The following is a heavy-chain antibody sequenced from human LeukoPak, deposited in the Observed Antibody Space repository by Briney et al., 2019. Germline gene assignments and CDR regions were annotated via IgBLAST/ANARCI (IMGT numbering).Heavy chain of an antibody. J-gene: IGHJ6*02. Sequence: GGSLRLSCAASGFTFDDYAMHWVRQAPGKGLEWVSGISWNSGSIGYADSVKGRFTISRDNAKNSLYLQMNSLRAEDTALYYCAKGGLITYYYSMDVWGQGTTVTVSS. CDR2: ISWNSGSI. D-gene: IGHD2-8*01. CDR3: AKGGLITYYYSMDV. V-gene: IGHV3-9*01. CDR1: GFTFDDYA.